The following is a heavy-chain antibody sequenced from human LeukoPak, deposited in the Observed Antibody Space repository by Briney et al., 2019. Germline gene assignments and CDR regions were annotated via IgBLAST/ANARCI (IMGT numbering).Heavy chain of an antibody. CDR3: AKDTRTSRNYFDY. J-gene: IGHJ4*02. Sequence: GSLRLSCAASGFTFSDYWMHWVRQAPGKGLLWVSGINSDGSSTTYADSVKGRFTISRDNAKNTLYLQMNSLRAEDTAVYYCAKDTRTSRNYFDYWGQGTLVTVSS. V-gene: IGHV3-74*01. D-gene: IGHD1-7*01. CDR1: GFTFSDYW. CDR2: INSDGSST.